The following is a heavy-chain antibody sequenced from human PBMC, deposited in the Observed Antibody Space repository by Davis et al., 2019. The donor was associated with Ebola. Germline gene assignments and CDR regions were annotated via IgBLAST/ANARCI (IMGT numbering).Heavy chain of an antibody. CDR2: IYYSGST. Sequence: SETLSLTCTVSGGSISSYYWSWIRQPPGKGLEWIGYIYYSGSTNYNPSLKSRVTISVDTSKNQFSLKLSSVTAADTAVYYCAREGEYSGYDLSWFDPWGQGTLVTVSS. V-gene: IGHV4-59*01. CDR1: GGSISSYY. J-gene: IGHJ5*02. CDR3: AREGEYSGYDLSWFDP. D-gene: IGHD5-12*01.